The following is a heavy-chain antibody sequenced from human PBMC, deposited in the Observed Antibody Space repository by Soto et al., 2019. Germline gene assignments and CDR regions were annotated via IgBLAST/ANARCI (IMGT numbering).Heavy chain of an antibody. Sequence: QVQLVESGGGVVQPGRSLRLSCAASGFTFSSYGMHWVRQAPGKGLEWVAVIWYDGSNKYYSDSVKGRFTISRENSKNTLYLQMNSLRAEDTAVYYCARDYCSSTSCYRPPGYYYYGMDVWGQGTTVTVSS. J-gene: IGHJ6*02. D-gene: IGHD2-2*02. CDR1: GFTFSSYG. CDR3: ARDYCSSTSCYRPPGYYYYGMDV. CDR2: IWYDGSNK. V-gene: IGHV3-33*01.